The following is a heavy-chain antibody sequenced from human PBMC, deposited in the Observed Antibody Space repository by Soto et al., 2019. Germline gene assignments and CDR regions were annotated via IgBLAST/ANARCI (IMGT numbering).Heavy chain of an antibody. CDR3: AKDLGNSLEYVDS. V-gene: IGHV3-23*01. CDR1: GFTFSNYG. Sequence: PGGSLRLSCAASGFTFSNYGMSWVRQAPGEGLEWVSTISGSGATTYYADSVKGRFTISRDNSKNTVYLQMNSLRAEDTAVYYCAKDLGNSLEYVDSWGRGTLVTVSS. J-gene: IGHJ4*02. CDR2: ISGSGATT. D-gene: IGHD4-4*01.